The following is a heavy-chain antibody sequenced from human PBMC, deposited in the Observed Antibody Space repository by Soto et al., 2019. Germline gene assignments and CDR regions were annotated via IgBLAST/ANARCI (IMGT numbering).Heavy chain of an antibody. V-gene: IGHV3-30-3*01. Sequence: GRLRVTCTASGFTFSSYAMHEVRQAPGKGLEWVAVISYDGSNKYYADSVKGRFTISRDNSKNTLYLQMNSLRAEDTAVYYCERGLDDSSGYYYFDYWGQGTLVTVSS. CDR1: GFTFSSYA. CDR2: ISYDGSNK. J-gene: IGHJ4*02. D-gene: IGHD3-22*01. CDR3: ERGLDDSSGYYYFDY.